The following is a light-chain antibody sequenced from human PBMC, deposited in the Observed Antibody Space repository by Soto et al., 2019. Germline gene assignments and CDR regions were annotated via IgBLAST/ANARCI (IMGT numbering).Light chain of an antibody. V-gene: IGLV2-14*01. CDR2: DVS. CDR3: SSYTSSSTLV. Sequence: QSALTQPASVSGSPGQSITISCTGTSSDVGGYNYVSWYQQHPGKAPKLMIYDVSNRPSGVSNRFSCSTSGNTASLTISGRQGEDEADYYCSSYTSSSTLVFGVGTKLTVL. CDR1: SSDVGGYNY. J-gene: IGLJ2*01.